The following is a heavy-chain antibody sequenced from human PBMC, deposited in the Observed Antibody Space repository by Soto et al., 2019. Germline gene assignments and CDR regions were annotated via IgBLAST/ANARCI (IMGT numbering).Heavy chain of an antibody. D-gene: IGHD1-26*01. CDR3: AKGHRYPPQLLHGMDV. Sequence: PGGSLRLSCAASGFTFDDYAMHWVRQAPGKGLEWVSGISWNSGSIGYADSVKGRFTISRDNAKNSLYLQMNSLRAEDTALYYCAKGHRYPPQLLHGMDVWGQGTTVTVSS. CDR1: GFTFDDYA. J-gene: IGHJ6*02. V-gene: IGHV3-9*01. CDR2: ISWNSGSI.